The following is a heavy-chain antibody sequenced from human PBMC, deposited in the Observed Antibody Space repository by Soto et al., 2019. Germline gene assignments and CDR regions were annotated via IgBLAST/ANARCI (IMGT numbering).Heavy chain of an antibody. J-gene: IGHJ4*02. CDR1: GFTFSSYA. V-gene: IGHV3-30*04. CDR2: ISYDGSNK. Sequence: GGSLRLSCAASGFTFSSYAMHWVRQAPGKGLEWVAVISYDGSNKYYADYVKGRFTISRDNSKNTLYLQMNSLRAEDTAVYYGARADYYDSSGYFDYWGQGTLVTVSS. D-gene: IGHD3-22*01. CDR3: ARADYYDSSGYFDY.